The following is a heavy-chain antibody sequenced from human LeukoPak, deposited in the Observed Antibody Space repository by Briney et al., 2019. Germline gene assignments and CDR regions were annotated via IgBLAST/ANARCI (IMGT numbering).Heavy chain of an antibody. J-gene: IGHJ4*02. Sequence: PSETLSLTCTVSGGSISSYYWSWIRQPPGKRLEWIGHIYYSGSTNYNPSLKRRVTISVDTSKNQFSLKLSSVTAADTAVYYCASRSSIWSGYQDTLYYFDSWGQGTLVSVSS. CDR1: GGSISSYY. D-gene: IGHD3-3*01. CDR3: ASRSSIWSGYQDTLYYFDS. V-gene: IGHV4-59*01. CDR2: IYYSGST.